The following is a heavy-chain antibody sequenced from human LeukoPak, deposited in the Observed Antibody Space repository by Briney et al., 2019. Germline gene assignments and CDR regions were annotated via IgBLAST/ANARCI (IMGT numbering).Heavy chain of an antibody. Sequence: GGSLRLSCAASGFTFSSHAIHWVRQAPGKGLEWVAVIWYDGSNKYYADSVKGRFTISRDNSKNTLYLQMNSLRAEDTAVYYCARGPYSSGSSADYWGQGTLVTVSS. D-gene: IGHD6-19*01. J-gene: IGHJ4*02. V-gene: IGHV3-33*01. CDR1: GFTFSSHA. CDR2: IWYDGSNK. CDR3: ARGPYSSGSSADY.